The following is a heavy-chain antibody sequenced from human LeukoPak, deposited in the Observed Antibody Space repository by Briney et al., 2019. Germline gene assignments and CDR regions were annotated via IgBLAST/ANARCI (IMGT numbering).Heavy chain of an antibody. J-gene: IGHJ4*02. Sequence: GGSLRLSCTASGFTFSDSWIHWVRQAPGKGLVWVSRINGDGSTTNYADSVKGRFTISRDNAQDTLYLQMNTLRAEDTAVYYCATAGNYRFDYWGQGTLVTVSS. CDR3: ATAGNYRFDY. CDR1: GFTFSDSW. D-gene: IGHD3-10*01. CDR2: INGDGSTT. V-gene: IGHV3-74*01.